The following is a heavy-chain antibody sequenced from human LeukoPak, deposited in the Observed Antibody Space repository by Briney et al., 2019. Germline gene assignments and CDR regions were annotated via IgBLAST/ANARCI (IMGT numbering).Heavy chain of an antibody. V-gene: IGHV1-2*06. CDR2: INPNSGGT. D-gene: IGHD6-6*01. CDR3: ARAKESSSARGLDY. CDR1: GYTFTGYY. J-gene: IGHJ4*02. Sequence: GASVKVSCKAPGYTFTGYYMHWVRQAPGQGLEWMGRINPNSGGTNYAQKFQGRVTMTRDTSISTAYMELSRLRSDDTAVYYCARAKESSSARGLDYWGQGTLVTVSS.